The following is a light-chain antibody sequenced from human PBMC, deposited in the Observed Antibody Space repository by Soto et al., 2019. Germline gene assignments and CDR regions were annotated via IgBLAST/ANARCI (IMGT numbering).Light chain of an antibody. CDR1: QTVSSSY. J-gene: IGKJ3*01. CDR3: QQYESSPHN. Sequence: EIVLTQSPDTLSLSPGERATLSCRASQTVSSSYLAWFQQKPGQTPRLLISGASSRATGIPDRFSGSGSGTDFSLTISRVEPEDFAVYYCQQYESSPHNFGPGTRVEI. CDR2: GAS. V-gene: IGKV3-20*01.